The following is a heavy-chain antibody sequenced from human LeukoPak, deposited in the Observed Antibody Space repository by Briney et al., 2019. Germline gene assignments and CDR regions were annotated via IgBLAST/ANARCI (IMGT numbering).Heavy chain of an antibody. CDR1: GGTFSSYA. D-gene: IGHD6-6*01. CDR2: IIPILGIA. Sequence: GASVKVSCKASGGTFSSYAISWVRQAPGQGLEWMGRIIPILGIANYAQKFQGRVTITADKSTSTAYMELSSLRSEDTAVYYCARVRQSQYSSSSNWFDPWGQGTLATVSS. V-gene: IGHV1-69*04. J-gene: IGHJ5*02. CDR3: ARVRQSQYSSSSNWFDP.